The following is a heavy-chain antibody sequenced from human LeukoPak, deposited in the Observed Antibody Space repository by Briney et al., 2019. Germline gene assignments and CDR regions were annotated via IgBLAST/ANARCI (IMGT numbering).Heavy chain of an antibody. V-gene: IGHV5-10-1*01. J-gene: IGHJ4*02. Sequence: GESLKISCKGSGYSFPTYWINWVRQMPGKGLEWMGRIDPSDSYTNYSPSFQGHVIISADKSISTAYLQWSNLKASDTAMYYCARSGYSYGNPLDFWGQGTLVTVSS. CDR3: ARSGYSYGNPLDF. D-gene: IGHD5-18*01. CDR1: GYSFPTYW. CDR2: IDPSDSYT.